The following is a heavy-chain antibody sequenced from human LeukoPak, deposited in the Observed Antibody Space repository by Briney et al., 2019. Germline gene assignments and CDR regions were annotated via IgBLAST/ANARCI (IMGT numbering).Heavy chain of an antibody. J-gene: IGHJ4*02. V-gene: IGHV3-74*01. CDR1: GFDFSSNW. D-gene: IGHD3-3*01. CDR2: IKGDGIST. CDR3: ARGTNWSPLDFDF. Sequence: PGGSLRLSCAASGFDFSSNWMHWVRHAPGQGLVWVSRIKGDGISTNYADSVKGRFTISRDIAKNTLYLQMNSLRAEDTAVYFCARGTNWSPLDFDFWGQGTLVTVSS.